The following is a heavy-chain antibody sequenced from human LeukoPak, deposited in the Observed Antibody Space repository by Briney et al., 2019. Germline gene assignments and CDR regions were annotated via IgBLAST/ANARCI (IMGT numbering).Heavy chain of an antibody. J-gene: IGHJ4*02. CDR2: ISTGNGNT. D-gene: IGHD6-19*01. Sequence: ASVKVSCKASASTFSTYAIHWVRQAPGQGLEWMGWISTGNGNTKYSQGFQDRITITRDTSASTVYMELRGLRSDDMAIYYCAREDYYRSGRCDRAYRDDWGQGTLVTVSS. CDR1: ASTFSTYA. V-gene: IGHV1-3*03. CDR3: AREDYYRSGRCDRAYRDD.